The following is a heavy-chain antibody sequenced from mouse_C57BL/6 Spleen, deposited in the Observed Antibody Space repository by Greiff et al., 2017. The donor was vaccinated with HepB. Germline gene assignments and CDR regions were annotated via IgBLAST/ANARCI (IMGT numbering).Heavy chain of an antibody. J-gene: IGHJ4*01. CDR1: GYAFSSSW. CDR2: IYPGDGDT. Sequence: VQLQQSGPELVKPGASVKISCKASGYAFSSSWMNWVKQRPGKGLEWIGRIYPGDGDTNYNGKFKGKATLTADKSSSTAYMQLSSLTSEDSAVYFCAAYCSKGAYAMDYWGHGTSVTVSS. D-gene: IGHD2-5*01. CDR3: AAYCSKGAYAMDY. V-gene: IGHV1-82*01.